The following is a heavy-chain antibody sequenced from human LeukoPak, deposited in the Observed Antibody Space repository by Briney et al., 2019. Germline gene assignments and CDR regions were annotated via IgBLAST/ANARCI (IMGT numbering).Heavy chain of an antibody. CDR1: GFALDDYV. J-gene: IGHJ6*02. CDR2: ISRDSANI. CDR3: ARDFCTGCKYYFYGMDV. D-gene: IGHD2-2*01. V-gene: IGHV3-9*01. Sequence: PGGSLRLSCTASGFALDDYVMHWVRQTPGGGLEWVSGISRDSANIGYADSVKGRFTISRDNDKNSLYLQMNSLTTEDTALYYCARDFCTGCKYYFYGMDVWGRGTTVTVSS.